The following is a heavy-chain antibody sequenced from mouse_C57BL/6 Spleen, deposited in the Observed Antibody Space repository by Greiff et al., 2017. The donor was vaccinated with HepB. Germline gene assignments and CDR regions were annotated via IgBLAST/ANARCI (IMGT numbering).Heavy chain of an antibody. Sequence: EVMLVESGPELVKPGASVKISCKASGYSFTGYYMNWVKQSPEKSLEWIGEINPSTGGTTYNQKFKAKATLTVDKSSSTAYMQLKSLTSEDSAVYYCARDGSSPFAYWGQGTLVTVSA. CDR1: GYSFTGYY. CDR2: INPSTGGT. D-gene: IGHD1-1*01. V-gene: IGHV1-42*01. J-gene: IGHJ3*01. CDR3: ARDGSSPFAY.